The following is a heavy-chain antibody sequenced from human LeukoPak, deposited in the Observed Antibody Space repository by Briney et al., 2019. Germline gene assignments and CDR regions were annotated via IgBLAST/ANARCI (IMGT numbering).Heavy chain of an antibody. CDR3: ARHDLVPVIRRRFDF. D-gene: IGHD2-21*02. J-gene: IGHJ4*02. Sequence: SETLSLTCTVSGGSFSGYYWSWIRQPPGKGLEWIGYIYYSGTTHYSPSLRSRVTISVDTSENQFSLKLSSVTAADTAVYYCARHDLVPVIRRRFDFWGQGTLVSVSS. CDR1: GGSFSGYY. V-gene: IGHV4-59*08. CDR2: IYYSGTT.